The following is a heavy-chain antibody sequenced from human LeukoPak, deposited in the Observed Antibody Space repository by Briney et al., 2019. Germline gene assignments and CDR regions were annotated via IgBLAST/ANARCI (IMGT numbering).Heavy chain of an antibody. V-gene: IGHV3-11*06. CDR1: GFTFSDYY. CDR2: ISSSSSYT. D-gene: IGHD3-22*01. CDR3: ARRVAYDSSGYYPWDY. J-gene: IGHJ4*02. Sequence: GSLRLSCAASGFTFSDYYMSWIRQAPGKGLEWVSYISSSSSYTNYADSVKGRFTISRDNAKNSLYLQMNSLRAEDTAVYYCARRVAYDSSGYYPWDYWGQGTLVTVSS.